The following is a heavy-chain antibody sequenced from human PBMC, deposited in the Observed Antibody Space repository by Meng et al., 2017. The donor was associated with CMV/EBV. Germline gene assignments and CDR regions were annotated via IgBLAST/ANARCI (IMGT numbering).Heavy chain of an antibody. CDR1: GLTVRSNY. CDR2: IYSGRST. D-gene: IGHD5-24*01. Sequence: APVLVSWGAVVQPGVSLKLRCAASGLTVRSNYSGWVRQAPGKGLEWVSVIYSGRSTYYADSVKGRFTISRDNSKNTLYLQMNSLGAEDTAVYYCAREGDGYDKAPYWGQGTLVTVS. J-gene: IGHJ4*02. CDR3: AREGDGYDKAPY. V-gene: IGHV3-66*01.